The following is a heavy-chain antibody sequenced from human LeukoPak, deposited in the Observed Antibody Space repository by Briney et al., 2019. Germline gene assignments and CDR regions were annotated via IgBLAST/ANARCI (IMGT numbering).Heavy chain of an antibody. J-gene: IGHJ4*02. CDR2: ISWDGSDK. Sequence: GGSLRLSCVASGFDFNTFGMHWVRQAPDTGLEWVAVISWDGSDKYYADSVKGRFTISRDNSKNTLYLQMNSLRAEDTAVYYCAKDRGYCGGDCYQRFNYWGQGTLVTVSS. CDR1: GFDFNTFG. V-gene: IGHV3-30*18. D-gene: IGHD2-21*02. CDR3: AKDRGYCGGDCYQRFNY.